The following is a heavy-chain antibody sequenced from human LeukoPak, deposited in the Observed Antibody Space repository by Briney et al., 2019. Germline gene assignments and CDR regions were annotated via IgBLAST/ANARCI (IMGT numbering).Heavy chain of an antibody. D-gene: IGHD3-10*01. CDR1: GFTFSSYA. J-gene: IGHJ4*02. CDR2: IRYDGSNK. Sequence: GGSLRLSCAASGFTFSSYAMSWVRQAPGKGLEWVTFIRYDGSNKYYADSVKGRFTISRDNSKNTLYLQMNSLRAEDTAVYYCARDGITMVRGKDYWGQGTLVTVSS. V-gene: IGHV3-30*02. CDR3: ARDGITMVRGKDY.